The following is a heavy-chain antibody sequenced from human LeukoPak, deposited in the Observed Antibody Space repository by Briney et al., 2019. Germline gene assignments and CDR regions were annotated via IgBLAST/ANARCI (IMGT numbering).Heavy chain of an antibody. J-gene: IGHJ4*02. V-gene: IGHV1-2*02. CDR2: IDPSNGGP. CDR3: AREVWKYDY. D-gene: IGHD1-1*01. CDR1: GYAFTDYY. Sequence: ASVKVSCKTSGYAFTDYYIHWVRQAPGQGLEWMGWIDPSNGGPNYAQKFQGRVTMTRDTSISTAYMELSRLTSDDTAVYYCAREVWKYDYWGQGTLVIVSS.